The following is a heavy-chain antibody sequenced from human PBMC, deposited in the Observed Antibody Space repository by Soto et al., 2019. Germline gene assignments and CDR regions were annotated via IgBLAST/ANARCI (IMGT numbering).Heavy chain of an antibody. V-gene: IGHV4-39*01. CDR3: ARLRQHERLGPYSGSYYGHFDY. J-gene: IGHJ4*02. CDR2: IYYSGST. CDR1: CGSISSSSYY. D-gene: IGHD1-26*01. Sequence: SETLSLTCTVSCGSISSSSYYWGWIRRPPGKGLEWIGSIYYSGSTYYNPSLKSRVTISVDTSKNQFSLKLSSVTAADTAVYYCARLRQHERLGPYSGSYYGHFDYWGQGTLVTVSS.